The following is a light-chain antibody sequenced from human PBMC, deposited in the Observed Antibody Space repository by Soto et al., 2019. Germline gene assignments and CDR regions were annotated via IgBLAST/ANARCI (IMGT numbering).Light chain of an antibody. CDR3: QQYGSSPQT. CDR2: AAS. CDR1: HSVTSNY. V-gene: IGKV3-20*01. Sequence: EIVLTQSPGTLSLSPGERATLSCRASHSVTSNYLAWYQQKPGQAPRLLIYAASGRASGIPDRFSGSGSGTDSILTISRLEPEDLAVYYCQQYGSSPQTFGQGTRVDIK. J-gene: IGKJ1*01.